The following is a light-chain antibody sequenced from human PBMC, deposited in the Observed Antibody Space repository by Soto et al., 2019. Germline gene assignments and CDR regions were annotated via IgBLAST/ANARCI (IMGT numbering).Light chain of an antibody. CDR1: KNDIGVYDF. CDR2: EVV. J-gene: IGLJ1*01. Sequence: QSVLTQPPSASGSPGQSVTISCTGTKNDIGVYDFVSWYQHHPGKAPRLIIYEVVQRPSGVPDRFSGSKSGNTASLTVSGLQAADEADYYCSSYTTSSALQVFGTGTKLTVL. V-gene: IGLV2-8*01. CDR3: SSYTTSSALQV.